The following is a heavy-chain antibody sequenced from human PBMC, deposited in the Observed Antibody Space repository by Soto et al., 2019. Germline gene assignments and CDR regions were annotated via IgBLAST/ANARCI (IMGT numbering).Heavy chain of an antibody. J-gene: IGHJ3*02. CDR3: ARYVNYYDSSGYNLLPHDAFDI. Sequence: ASVKVSCKASGYTFTSYYMHWVRQAPGQGLEWMGIINPSGGSTSYAQKFQGRVTITADKSTSTAYMELSSLRSEDTAVYYCARYVNYYDSSGYNLLPHDAFDIWGQGTMVTVSS. CDR2: INPSGGST. D-gene: IGHD3-22*01. CDR1: GYTFTSYY. V-gene: IGHV1-46*01.